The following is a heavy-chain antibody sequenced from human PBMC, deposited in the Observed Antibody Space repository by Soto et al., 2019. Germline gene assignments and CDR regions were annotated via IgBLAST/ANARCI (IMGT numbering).Heavy chain of an antibody. Sequence: QLQLQESGPGLVKPSETLSLPCTVSGVSITTSSYFLGWLRQPPGKGLEWIGRFYYSGSTYYNPSLKSRVTISVDTSKNQFSLKLTSVTAADTAVYYCAHTLRGDYYFFQHWGQGSLVTVSA. V-gene: IGHV4-39*01. CDR3: AHTLRGDYYFFQH. CDR2: FYYSGST. CDR1: GVSITTSSYF. J-gene: IGHJ1*01. D-gene: IGHD2-21*02.